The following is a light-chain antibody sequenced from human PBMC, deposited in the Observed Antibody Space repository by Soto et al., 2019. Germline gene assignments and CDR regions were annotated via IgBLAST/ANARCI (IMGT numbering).Light chain of an antibody. CDR1: QSVSSSY. CDR2: AAS. V-gene: IGKV3-20*01. Sequence: IVLTQSPGTLSLSPGESATISWKASQSVSSSYLAWYQQKAGQSPRLLIYAASARAIGIPDRFSGSGSGTEFTLTISRLEPEDFEVYYCQQYGHSPRTFGQGTKVDIK. J-gene: IGKJ1*01. CDR3: QQYGHSPRT.